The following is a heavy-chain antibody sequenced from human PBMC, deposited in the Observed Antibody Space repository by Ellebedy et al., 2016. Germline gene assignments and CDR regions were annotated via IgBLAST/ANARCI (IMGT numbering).Heavy chain of an antibody. CDR3: ARDTAFSY. Sequence: GESLKISCKGSGYSFPNYWIGWVRQMPGKGLEWIGIIFPDDSSTTYSPSFQGQVTISADKSISTAYLQWSSLKASDTAIYYYARDTAFSYWGQGTLVTVSS. V-gene: IGHV5-51*01. D-gene: IGHD5-18*01. J-gene: IGHJ4*02. CDR2: IFPDDSST. CDR1: GYSFPNYW.